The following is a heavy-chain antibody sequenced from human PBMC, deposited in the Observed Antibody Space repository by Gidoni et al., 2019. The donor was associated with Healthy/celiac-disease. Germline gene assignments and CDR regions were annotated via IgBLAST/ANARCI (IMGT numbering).Heavy chain of an antibody. CDR2: ISYDGSNK. CDR1: GFTFSSYG. Sequence: QVQLVESGGGVVQPGRSLRLSCAASGFTFSSYGMHWVRQAPGKGLEWVEVISYDGSNKYYADSVKGRFTISRDNSKNTLYLQMNSLRAEDTAVYYCASDYGDYGSYYYYMDVWGKGTTVTVSS. V-gene: IGHV3-30*03. D-gene: IGHD4-17*01. CDR3: ASDYGDYGSYYYYMDV. J-gene: IGHJ6*03.